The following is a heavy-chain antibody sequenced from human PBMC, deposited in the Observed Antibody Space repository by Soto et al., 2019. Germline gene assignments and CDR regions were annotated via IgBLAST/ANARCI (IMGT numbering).Heavy chain of an antibody. Sequence: QVQLQQWGAGLLKPSETLSLTCAVYGGSFSGYYWSWIRQPPGKGLEWIGEINHSGSTNYNPSLKGRVTISVDTSKNQFSLKLSSVTAADTAVYYCARESIEASLDYWGQGTLVTVSS. J-gene: IGHJ4*02. CDR3: ARESIEASLDY. V-gene: IGHV4-34*01. D-gene: IGHD6-6*01. CDR2: INHSGST. CDR1: GGSFSGYY.